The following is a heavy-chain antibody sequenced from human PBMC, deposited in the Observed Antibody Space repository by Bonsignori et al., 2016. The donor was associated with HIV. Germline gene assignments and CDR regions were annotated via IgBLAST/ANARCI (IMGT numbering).Heavy chain of an antibody. CDR2: IRYDGSNK. J-gene: IGHJ4*02. CDR3: AKESNLPGFFDY. V-gene: IGHV3-30*02. Sequence: GGSLRLSCAASGFTFSSYDMHWVRQAPGKGLDWVAFIRYDGSNKYYADSVKGRFTISRDNSKNTLYLQMNSLRAEDTAVYYCAKESNLPGFFDYWGQGTLVTVSS. D-gene: IGHD1-14*01. CDR1: GFTFSSYD.